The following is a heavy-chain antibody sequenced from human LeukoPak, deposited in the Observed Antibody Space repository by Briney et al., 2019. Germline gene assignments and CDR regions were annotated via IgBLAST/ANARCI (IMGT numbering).Heavy chain of an antibody. CDR3: ARVSGSYYWFDY. CDR2: IYYSGST. V-gene: IGHV4-31*03. J-gene: IGHJ4*02. Sequence: PSQTLSLTCTVSGGSISSGGYYWSWIRQHPGKGLEWIGYIYYSGSTYYNPSLKSRVTISVDTSKNQFSLKLSSVTAADTAVYYCARVSGSYYWFDYWGQGTLVTVSS. D-gene: IGHD1-26*01. CDR1: GGSISSGGYY.